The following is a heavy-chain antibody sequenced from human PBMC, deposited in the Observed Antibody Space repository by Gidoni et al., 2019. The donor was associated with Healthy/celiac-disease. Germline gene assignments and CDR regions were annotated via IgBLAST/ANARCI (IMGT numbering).Heavy chain of an antibody. D-gene: IGHD3-9*01. Sequence: QVQLVQSGAEGKTPGSSVKVSSKASGGTFSSYAISWVRQAPGQGLGWMGGIIPIFVTANYAQKFQGRVTITADKSTSTAYMELSSLRSEDTAVYYCAREEDDDILTGGANWFDPWGQGTLVTVSS. CDR2: IIPIFVTA. V-gene: IGHV1-69*06. J-gene: IGHJ5*02. CDR1: GGTFSSYA. CDR3: AREEDDDILTGGANWFDP.